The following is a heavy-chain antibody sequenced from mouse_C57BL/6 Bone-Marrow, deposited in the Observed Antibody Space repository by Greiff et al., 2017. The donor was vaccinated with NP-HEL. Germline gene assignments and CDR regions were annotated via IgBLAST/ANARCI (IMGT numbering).Heavy chain of an antibody. Sequence: VQLQQPGAELVKPGASVKLSCKASGYTFTSYWMQWVKQRPGQGLEWIGEIDPSDSYTNYNQKFKGKATFTVDTSSSTAYMQLSSLTSEDSAVYYCARGWLLGNAWFAYWGQGTLVTVSA. J-gene: IGHJ3*01. V-gene: IGHV1-50*01. CDR3: ARGWLLGNAWFAY. CDR2: IDPSDSYT. D-gene: IGHD2-3*01. CDR1: GYTFTSYW.